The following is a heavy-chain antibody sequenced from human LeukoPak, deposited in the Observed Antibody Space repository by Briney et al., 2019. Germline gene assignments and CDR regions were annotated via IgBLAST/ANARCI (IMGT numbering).Heavy chain of an antibody. J-gene: IGHJ6*03. CDR1: GYTFTSYY. CDR2: ISAYNGNT. Sequence: ASVKVSCKASGYTFTSYYMDWVRQAPGQGLEWMGWISAYNGNTNYAQKLQGRVTMTTDTSTSTAYMELRSLRSDDTAVYYCARDGPHSSGWYFIPYYYYYYMDVWGKGTTVTVSS. CDR3: ARDGPHSSGWYFIPYYYYYYMDV. V-gene: IGHV1-18*04. D-gene: IGHD6-19*01.